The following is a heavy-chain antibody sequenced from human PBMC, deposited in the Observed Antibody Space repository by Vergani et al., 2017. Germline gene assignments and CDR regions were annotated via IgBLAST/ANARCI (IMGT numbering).Heavy chain of an antibody. D-gene: IGHD5-24*01. V-gene: IGHV4-39*01. J-gene: IGHJ3*01. CDR1: GVSIITTSYY. Sequence: QLQLQESGPGLVKPSETLSLTCYVSGVSIITTSYYWGWIRQSPGKGLEWIGSLLYRGTAYYNPSLKSQVTISADTSKNQFSLRLNSVTAADTAVYSCARPLREGRDGYVTGAFDLVGQGTVVIVSS. CDR2: LLYRGTA. CDR3: ARPLREGRDGYVTGAFDL.